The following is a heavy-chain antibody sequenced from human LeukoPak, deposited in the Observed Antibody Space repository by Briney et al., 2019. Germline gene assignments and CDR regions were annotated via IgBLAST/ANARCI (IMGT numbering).Heavy chain of an antibody. CDR1: GGSFSGYY. CDR3: ASSWYSSGWYYWFDP. V-gene: IGHV4-34*01. J-gene: IGHJ5*02. D-gene: IGHD6-19*01. Sequence: SETLSLTCAVYGGSFSGYYWSWIRQLPGKGLEWIGEINHSGSTNYNPSLKSQVTISVDTSKNQFSLKLSSVTAADTAVYYCASSWYSSGWYYWFDPWGQGTLVTVSS. CDR2: INHSGST.